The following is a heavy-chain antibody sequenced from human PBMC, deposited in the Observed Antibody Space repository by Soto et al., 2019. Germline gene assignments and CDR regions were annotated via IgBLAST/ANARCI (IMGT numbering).Heavy chain of an antibody. CDR2: INPNGDRT. J-gene: IGHJ4*02. CDR1: GYTFSNYY. CDR3: AREGATAAKMFDY. D-gene: IGHD2-2*01. Sequence: GASVKVSCKASGYTFSNYYMHWVRQAPGQGLEWMAAINPNGDRTYYAQKFQGRLTMTRDTSTSTVYMELSSLRSEDTAVYFCAREGATAAKMFDYWGQGTLVTVSS. V-gene: IGHV1-46*01.